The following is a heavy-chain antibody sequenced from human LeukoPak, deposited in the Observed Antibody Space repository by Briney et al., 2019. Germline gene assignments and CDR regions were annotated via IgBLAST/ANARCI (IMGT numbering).Heavy chain of an antibody. D-gene: IGHD2-15*01. V-gene: IGHV4-34*01. CDR3: ASEFLGYCSGGSCYPFDY. J-gene: IGHJ4*02. Sequence: SETLSLTCAVYGGSFSSYYWSWIRQPPGKGLEWIGEINHSGSTNYNPSLKSRVTISVDTSKNQFSLKLSSVTAADTAVYYCASEFLGYCSGGSCYPFDYWGQGTLVTVSS. CDR1: GGSFSSYY. CDR2: INHSGST.